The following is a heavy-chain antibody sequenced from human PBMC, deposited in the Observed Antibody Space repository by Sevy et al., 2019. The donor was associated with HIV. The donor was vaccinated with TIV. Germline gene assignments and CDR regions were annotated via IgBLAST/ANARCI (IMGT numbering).Heavy chain of an antibody. Sequence: GGSLRLSCAASGFTFSSYSMNWVRQAPGKGLEWVSSISSSSYIYYADSVKGRFTISRDNAKNSLYLQMNSLRAEDTAVYYCARDRRYGDYAVYWGLGTLVTVSS. CDR1: GFTFSSYS. CDR3: ARDRRYGDYAVY. V-gene: IGHV3-21*01. D-gene: IGHD4-17*01. CDR2: ISSSSYI. J-gene: IGHJ4*02.